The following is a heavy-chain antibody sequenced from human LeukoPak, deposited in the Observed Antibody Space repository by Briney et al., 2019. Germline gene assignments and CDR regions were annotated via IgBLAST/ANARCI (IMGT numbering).Heavy chain of an antibody. D-gene: IGHD1-26*01. V-gene: IGHV3-30*18. CDR2: ISYDGSNK. Sequence: PGGSLRLSCAPSGFTFSSYGMHWVRQAPGKGLEWVAVISYDGSNKYYADSVKGRFTISRDNSKNTLYLQMNSLRAEDTAVYYCAKGAGGGSYPFDYWGQGTLVTVSS. CDR1: GFTFSSYG. J-gene: IGHJ4*02. CDR3: AKGAGGGSYPFDY.